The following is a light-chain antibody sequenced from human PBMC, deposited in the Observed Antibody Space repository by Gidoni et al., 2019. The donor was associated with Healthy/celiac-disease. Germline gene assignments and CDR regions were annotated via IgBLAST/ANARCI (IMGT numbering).Light chain of an antibody. CDR2: GNS. J-gene: IGLJ1*01. CDR1: SANIGAGYD. Sequence: QSVLTQPPSVSGAPGQRVTISCTGSSANIGAGYDVHWYQQLPGTAPKPLIYGNSNRPSGVTDRFSGSKSGTSAYLAITGLQAEDEADYYCQSYDSSLSGFYVFGTGTKVTVL. CDR3: QSYDSSLSGFYV. V-gene: IGLV1-40*01.